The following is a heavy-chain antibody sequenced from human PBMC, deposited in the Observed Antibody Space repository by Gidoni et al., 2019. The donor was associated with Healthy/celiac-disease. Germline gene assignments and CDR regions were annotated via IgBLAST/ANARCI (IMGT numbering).Heavy chain of an antibody. J-gene: IGHJ3*02. CDR1: GGSISSGGYY. CDR2: IYYSGST. Sequence: QVQLQESGPGLVKPSQTLSLTCTVSGGSISSGGYYWSWIRQHPGKGLEWIGYIYYSGSTYYNPSLKSRVTISVDTSKNQFSLKLSSVTAADTAVYYCARELGVVVVTSRPDDAFDIWGQGTMVTVSS. D-gene: IGHD2-21*02. CDR3: ARELGVVVVTSRPDDAFDI. V-gene: IGHV4-31*03.